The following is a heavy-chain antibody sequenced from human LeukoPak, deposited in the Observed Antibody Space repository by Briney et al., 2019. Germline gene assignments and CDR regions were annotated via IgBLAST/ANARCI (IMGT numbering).Heavy chain of an antibody. CDR3: ARGYKARRMNYYYYMDV. CDR2: MNPNSGNT. D-gene: IGHD1-14*01. Sequence: ASVKVSCKASGYTFTSYDINWVRQATGQGLEWMGWMNPNSGNTGYAQKFQGRVTMTRSTSISTAYMELSSLRSEDTAVYYCARGYKARRMNYYYYMDVWGKGTTVTVSS. J-gene: IGHJ6*03. V-gene: IGHV1-8*01. CDR1: GYTFTSYD.